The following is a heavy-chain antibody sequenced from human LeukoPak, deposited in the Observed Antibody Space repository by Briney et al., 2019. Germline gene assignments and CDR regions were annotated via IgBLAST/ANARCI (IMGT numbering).Heavy chain of an antibody. CDR1: GFTFSSEW. Sequence: QPGGSLRLSCAASGFTFSSEWMNWVRQAPGKELEWVAIIKGDGSEEYYVVSVKGRFTISRDNTKNSLYLQMNRLRVEDTALYYCVKGNGFLLGFWGQGTQITVSS. CDR3: VKGNGFLLGF. V-gene: IGHV3-7*01. CDR2: IKGDGSEE. D-gene: IGHD1-1*01. J-gene: IGHJ4*02.